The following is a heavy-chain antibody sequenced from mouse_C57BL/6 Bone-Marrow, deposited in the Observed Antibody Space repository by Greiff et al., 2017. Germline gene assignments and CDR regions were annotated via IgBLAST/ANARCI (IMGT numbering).Heavy chain of an antibody. CDR1: GYTFTSYW. J-gene: IGHJ2*01. CDR3: AGFTTVRFDY. V-gene: IGHV1-64*01. CDR2: IHPNSGRT. Sequence: QVQLQQPGAELVKPGASVKLSCKASGYTFTSYWLHWVKQRPGQGLEWIGMIHPNSGRTNYNEKFKSMASLTVDKSSSTAYMLLSSLTSEDSSVYYCAGFTTVRFDYWGQGTTLTVSS. D-gene: IGHD1-1*01.